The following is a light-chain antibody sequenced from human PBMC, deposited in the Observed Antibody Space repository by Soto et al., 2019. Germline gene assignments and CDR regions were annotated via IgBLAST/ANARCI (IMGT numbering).Light chain of an antibody. CDR1: SFNIGSNT. V-gene: IGLV1-44*01. CDR3: AAWDDSLNGPV. CDR2: SNN. J-gene: IGLJ2*01. Sequence: QPVLTQPPSASGTPGQRVTISCSGSSFNIGSNTVNWYQQLPGTAPKLLMYSNNQRPSGVPDRFSGSKSGTSASLAISGLQSEDEADYYCAAWDDSLNGPVFGGGTKVTVL.